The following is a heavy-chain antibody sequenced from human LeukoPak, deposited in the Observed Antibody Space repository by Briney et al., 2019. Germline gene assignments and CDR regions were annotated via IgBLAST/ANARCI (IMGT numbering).Heavy chain of an antibody. D-gene: IGHD6-6*01. CDR2: IYYSGST. J-gene: IGHJ6*03. CDR3: AREGAGVAARPPEGYYYYMDV. CDR1: GGSISSYY. Sequence: SETLSLTCTVSGGSISSYYWSWIRQPPGKGLEWIGYIYYSGSTNYNPSLKSRVTISVDTSKNQFSLKLSSVTAADTAVYYCAREGAGVAARPPEGYYYYMDVWGKGTTVTVSS. V-gene: IGHV4-59*01.